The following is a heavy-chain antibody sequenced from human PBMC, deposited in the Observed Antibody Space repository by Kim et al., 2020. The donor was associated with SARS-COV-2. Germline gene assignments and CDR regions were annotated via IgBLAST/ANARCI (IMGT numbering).Heavy chain of an antibody. Sequence: SETLSLTCTVSGGSISSSSYYWGWIRQPPGKGLEWIGSIYYSGSTYYNPSLKSRVTISVDTSKNQFSLKLSSVTAADTAVYYCARHFDCSSTSCYGGRFDPWGQRTLVTVSS. D-gene: IGHD2-2*01. CDR1: GGSISSSSYY. CDR2: IYYSGST. J-gene: IGHJ5*02. V-gene: IGHV4-39*01. CDR3: ARHFDCSSTSCYGGRFDP.